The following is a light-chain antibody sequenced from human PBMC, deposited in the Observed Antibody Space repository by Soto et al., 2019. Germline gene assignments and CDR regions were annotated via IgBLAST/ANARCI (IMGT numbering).Light chain of an antibody. Sequence: DIQMTQSPSTLSASVGDRVTITCRASQSISNWLAGYQQRPGKAPKLLIYKASSLEGGVPSRFSGSGSGTEFTLTISSLQPDDFATYYCQQYNTYSRTFGQGTKVEIK. CDR2: KAS. CDR3: QQYNTYSRT. CDR1: QSISNW. J-gene: IGKJ1*01. V-gene: IGKV1-5*03.